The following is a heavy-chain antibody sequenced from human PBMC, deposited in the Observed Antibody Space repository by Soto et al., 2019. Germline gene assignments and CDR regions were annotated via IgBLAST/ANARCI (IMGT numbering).Heavy chain of an antibody. D-gene: IGHD6-13*01. CDR1: GFIFSTYS. CDR3: ARGSGHSSSWLGDY. J-gene: IGHJ4*02. V-gene: IGHV3-48*01. Sequence: EVQLVESGGGLVQPGGSLRLSCAPSGFIFSTYSMNWVRQAPGKGLEWVSYISSSGSSIYYADSVKGRFTISRDNAKDSLSLHMNSLRAEDTAVYYCARGSGHSSSWLGDYWGQGTLVTVSS. CDR2: ISSSGSSI.